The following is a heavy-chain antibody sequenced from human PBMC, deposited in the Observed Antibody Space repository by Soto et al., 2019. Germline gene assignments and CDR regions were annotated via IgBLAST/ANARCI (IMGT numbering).Heavy chain of an antibody. D-gene: IGHD4-17*01. J-gene: IGHJ3*02. V-gene: IGHV4-61*08. Sequence: SQTLCVTRSVSCGSVSSVGYYWSWIRQPPGKGLEWIGYIYYSGSTNYNPSLKSRVTISVDTSKNQFSLELSRLRSDDTAVYYCAREYDYGDHGAFDIWGQGTMVTVSS. CDR3: AREYDYGDHGAFDI. CDR2: IYYSGST. CDR1: CGSVSSVGYY.